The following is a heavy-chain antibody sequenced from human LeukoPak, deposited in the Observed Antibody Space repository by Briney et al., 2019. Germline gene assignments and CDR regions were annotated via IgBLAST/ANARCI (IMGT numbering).Heavy chain of an antibody. CDR2: IYPGDSDT. J-gene: IGHJ4*02. Sequence: GESLKISCKGSGYSLTSYWIGWVRQMPGKGLEWMGIIYPGDSDTRYSPSFQGQVTISADKSISTAYLQWSSLKASDTAMYYCARQRGYYGSGSSAFDYWGQGTLVTVSS. D-gene: IGHD3-10*01. CDR1: GYSLTSYW. V-gene: IGHV5-51*01. CDR3: ARQRGYYGSGSSAFDY.